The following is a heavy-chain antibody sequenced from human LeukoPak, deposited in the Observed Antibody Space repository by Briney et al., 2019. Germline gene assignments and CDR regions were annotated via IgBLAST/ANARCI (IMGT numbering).Heavy chain of an antibody. V-gene: IGHV4-34*01. CDR1: GGSFSGYY. D-gene: IGHD2-2*01. Sequence: SETLSLTCAVYGGSFSGYYWSWTRQPPGKGLEWIGEINHSGSTNYNPSLKSRVTISVDTSKNQFSLKLSSVTAADTAVYYCARGPQLPSVVVPARGFDHWGQGTLVTVSS. J-gene: IGHJ5*02. CDR3: ARGPQLPSVVVPARGFDH. CDR2: INHSGST.